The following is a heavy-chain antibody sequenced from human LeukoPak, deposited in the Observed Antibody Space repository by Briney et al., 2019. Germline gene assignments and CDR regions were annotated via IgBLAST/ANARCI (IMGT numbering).Heavy chain of an antibody. J-gene: IGHJ4*02. Sequence: GGSLRLSCAASGFTFSSYAMSWVRQAPGKGLEWVSAISGSGGGTYYADSVKGRFTISRDNSKNTLYLQMNSLGAEDTAVYYCAKSESDRYDFWSGYDYWGQGTLVTVSS. D-gene: IGHD3-3*01. CDR3: AKSESDRYDFWSGYDY. CDR2: ISGSGGGT. CDR1: GFTFSSYA. V-gene: IGHV3-23*01.